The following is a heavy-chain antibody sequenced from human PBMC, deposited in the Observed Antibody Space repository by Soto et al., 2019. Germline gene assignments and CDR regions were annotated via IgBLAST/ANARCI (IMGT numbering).Heavy chain of an antibody. J-gene: IGHJ3*02. Sequence: GGSLRLSCAVSGLTFSRFAVSWVRQAPGKGLEWVSSIGGSGDATYNADFAKGRFTISRDNSKNTLSLQMNSLRDEDTAVYYCAKTRWATGFAFDIWGQGTMVTVSS. CDR3: AKTRWATGFAFDI. CDR2: IGGSGDAT. D-gene: IGHD4-4*01. V-gene: IGHV3-23*01. CDR1: GLTFSRFA.